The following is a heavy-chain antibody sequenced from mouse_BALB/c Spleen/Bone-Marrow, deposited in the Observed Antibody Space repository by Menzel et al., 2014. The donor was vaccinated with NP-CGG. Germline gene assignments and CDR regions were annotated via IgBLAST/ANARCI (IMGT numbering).Heavy chain of an antibody. CDR3: ARDRGGLLHDY. V-gene: IGHV7-3*02. J-gene: IGHJ2*01. Sequence: EVQLVESGGGLVQPGGSLRLSCATSGFTSTDYYMSWVRQPPGKALEWLGFIRNKANGYTTEYSASVKGRFTISRDNSQSILYLQMNTLRAEDSATYYCARDRGGLLHDYWGQGTTLTVSS. CDR1: GFTSTDYY. D-gene: IGHD1-1*01. CDR2: IRNKANGYTT.